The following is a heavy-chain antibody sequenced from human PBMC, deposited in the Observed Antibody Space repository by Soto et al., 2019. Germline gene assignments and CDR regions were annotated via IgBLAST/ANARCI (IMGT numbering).Heavy chain of an antibody. J-gene: IGHJ6*02. V-gene: IGHV3-23*01. Sequence: EVQLLESGGGLVQPGGSLRLSCAASAFTYSDYAMTWVRQAPGKGLEWVSDISGSGGRTNYADSVKGRFTISRDNSKNTLCLKMNRMRAEATAVYYCAKDVLQGWGQDYYYGTDVWGQGTTVPVPS. CDR2: ISGSGGRT. CDR3: AKDVLQGWGQDYYYGTDV. CDR1: AFTYSDYA. D-gene: IGHD7-27*01.